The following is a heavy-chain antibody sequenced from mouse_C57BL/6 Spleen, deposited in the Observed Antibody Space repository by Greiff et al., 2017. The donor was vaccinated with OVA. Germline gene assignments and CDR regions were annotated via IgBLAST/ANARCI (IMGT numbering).Heavy chain of an antibody. J-gene: IGHJ4*01. D-gene: IGHD1-1*01. Sequence: QVQLQQPGAELVKPGASVKLSCKASGYTFTSYWMQWVKQRPGQGLEWIGEIDPSDSYTNYNQKFKGKATLTVDTSSSTAYMQLSSLTSEDSAVYYCARGYYYGSSYLVFYAMDYWGQGTSVTVSS. CDR2: IDPSDSYT. CDR1: GYTFTSYW. CDR3: ARGYYYGSSYLVFYAMDY. V-gene: IGHV1-50*01.